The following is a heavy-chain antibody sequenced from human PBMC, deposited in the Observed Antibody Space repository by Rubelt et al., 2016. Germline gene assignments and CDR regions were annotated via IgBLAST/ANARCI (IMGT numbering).Heavy chain of an antibody. V-gene: IGHV2-5*02. Sequence: QITLQESGLTLVKPTQTLKLTCTFSGFSLSTSGVGVGWIRQPPGKALEWLALIYWDDDKRYSPSLNSRLTITKDTSKNQVVITMTNMDAVDTATYYCAHRGADYVEDWGQGTLV. CDR1: GFSLSTSGVG. CDR2: IYWDDDK. D-gene: IGHD4-17*01. J-gene: IGHJ4*02. CDR3: AHRGADYVED.